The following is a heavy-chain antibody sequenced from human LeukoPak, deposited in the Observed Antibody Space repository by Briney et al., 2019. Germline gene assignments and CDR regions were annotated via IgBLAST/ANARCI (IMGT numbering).Heavy chain of an antibody. Sequence: ASVKVSCKVSGYTLTELSMHWVRQAPGKGLEWMGGFDPDDGETIYAQKFQGRVTMTEDTSTDTAYMELSSLRSEDTAVYYCATFAYYGDYYFDYWGQGTLVTVSS. CDR3: ATFAYYGDYYFDY. D-gene: IGHD4-17*01. CDR2: FDPDDGET. CDR1: GYTLTELS. V-gene: IGHV1-24*01. J-gene: IGHJ4*02.